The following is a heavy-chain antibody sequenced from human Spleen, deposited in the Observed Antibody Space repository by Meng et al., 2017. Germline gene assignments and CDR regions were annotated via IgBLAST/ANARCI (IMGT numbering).Heavy chain of an antibody. CDR3: ARKAGNCITTTCYSLDY. CDR1: GGIFSNSV. V-gene: IGHV1-69*05. CDR2: INGVFGTT. J-gene: IGHJ4*02. D-gene: IGHD2-2*01. Sequence: SVKVSCKALGGIFSNSVVGWVRQAPGQGLEWMGGINGVFGTTNYAQKFQGRVTITTDESTSTVYMELARLTSDDTAVYFCARKAGNCITTTCYSLDYWGRGTLVTVSS.